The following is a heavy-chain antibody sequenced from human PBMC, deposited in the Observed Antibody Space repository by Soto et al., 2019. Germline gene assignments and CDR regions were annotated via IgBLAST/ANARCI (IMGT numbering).Heavy chain of an antibody. V-gene: IGHV3-30*18. CDR2: ISYGGISK. CDR3: AKARYCYGSTCGNMEV. Sequence: QVQLLESGGGVVQPGKSLRLSCAASGFNFNTYGMHWVRQAPGRGLEWVAVISYGGISKYYADSVKGRFTISRDNYKNTLYLEMRSLRREDKAVYYCAKARYCYGSTCGNMEVWGQGTTVTVSS. J-gene: IGHJ6*02. CDR1: GFNFNTYG. D-gene: IGHD3-10*01.